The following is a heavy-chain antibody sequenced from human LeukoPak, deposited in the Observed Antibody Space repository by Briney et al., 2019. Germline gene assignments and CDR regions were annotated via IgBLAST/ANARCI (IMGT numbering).Heavy chain of an antibody. CDR2: ARSQASGYST. CDR3: ARDARYLTGTSSYYYYMDV. CDR1: GFTLRDHS. D-gene: IGHD1-14*01. J-gene: IGHJ6*03. V-gene: IGHV3-72*01. Sequence: TGGSLRLSCAASGFTLRDHSMDWVRQAPGKGLGWVGRARSQASGYSTEYAASVKGRFTILRDDSETSVYLQMNSLKTDDTAIYFCARDARYLTGTSSYYYYMDVWGKGTTVTVSS.